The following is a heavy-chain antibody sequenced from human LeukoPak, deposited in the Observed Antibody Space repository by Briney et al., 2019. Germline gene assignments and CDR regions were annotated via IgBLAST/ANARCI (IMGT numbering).Heavy chain of an antibody. CDR3: ARGRQDVTMIAVVMTAVSYYLYV. J-gene: IGHJ6*03. V-gene: IGHV4-34*01. CDR1: GGSFGGSC. Sequence: SQTLSRTRAVDGGSFGGSCWTWIRQTPEKGRGWIGEMKLSGITNYNPSLKSRVTISVHTSTNQFSLELSSVTAADTAVYYCARGRQDVTMIAVVMTAVSYYLYVWGKGTTVTVS. D-gene: IGHD3-22*01. CDR2: MKLSGIT.